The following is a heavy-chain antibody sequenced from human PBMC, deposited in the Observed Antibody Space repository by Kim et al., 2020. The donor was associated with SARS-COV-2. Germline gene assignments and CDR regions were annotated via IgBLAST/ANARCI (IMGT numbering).Heavy chain of an antibody. D-gene: IGHD1-1*01. CDR3: ASRKSQERPFDY. V-gene: IGHV4-34*01. J-gene: IGHJ4*02. Sequence: NYHPSLKSRVTISVDTSKNQFSLKLSSVTAADTAVYYCASRKSQERPFDYWGQGTLVTVSS.